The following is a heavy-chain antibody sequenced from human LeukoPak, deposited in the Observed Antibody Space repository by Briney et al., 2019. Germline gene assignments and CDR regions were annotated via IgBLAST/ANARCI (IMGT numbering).Heavy chain of an antibody. Sequence: PGGSLRLSCAGSGFTFSHFFMHWVRQAPGKGLEYVSAISYTGDEKYYAKSVKGRFTVSRDNSKNTLYLQMDSLRAEDTAIYFCARDPSVGGYSGSELDFWGQGTLVTVSS. CDR1: GFTFSHFF. CDR3: ARDPSVGGYSGSELDF. J-gene: IGHJ4*02. CDR2: ISYTGDEK. V-gene: IGHV3-64*01. D-gene: IGHD5-12*01.